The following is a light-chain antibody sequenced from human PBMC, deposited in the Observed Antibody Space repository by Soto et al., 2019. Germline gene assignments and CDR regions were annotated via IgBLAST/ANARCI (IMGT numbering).Light chain of an antibody. V-gene: IGKV1-6*01. J-gene: IGKJ4*02. Sequence: AIPMTQPPSSLSASLGDRVNLTCRASQGIGNDLGWYQQKPRKAPKVLIYAASSLQSGVPSRFSGSGSGTHFTLAISSLQPEDFATYYCLQDNNFPPTFGGGTKVEIK. CDR1: QGIGND. CDR2: AAS. CDR3: LQDNNFPPT.